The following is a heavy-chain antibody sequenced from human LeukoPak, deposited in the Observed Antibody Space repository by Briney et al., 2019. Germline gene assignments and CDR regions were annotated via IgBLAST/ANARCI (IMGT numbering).Heavy chain of an antibody. CDR1: GYSFTSYW. CDR2: IYPGDSDT. Sequence: KISCKGSGYSFTSYWIGWVRQMPGKGLEWMGIIYPGDSDTRYSPSSQGQVTISADKSISTAYLQWSSLKASDTAMYYCARRPDYGDYEGFFDYWGQGTLVTVSS. J-gene: IGHJ4*02. CDR3: ARRPDYGDYEGFFDY. V-gene: IGHV5-51*01. D-gene: IGHD4-17*01.